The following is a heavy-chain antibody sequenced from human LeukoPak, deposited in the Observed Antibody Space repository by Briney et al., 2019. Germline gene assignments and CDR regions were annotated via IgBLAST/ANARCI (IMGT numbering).Heavy chain of an antibody. Sequence: PEGSLRLSCAASGFSFSSHWMYWVRQPPEKGLVWVSRIKTDGSITTYADSVRGRFTISRDNAKNTLYLQMNSLRAEDTAVYYCARGGRDIAALDYWGQGTLATVSS. CDR1: GFSFSSHW. CDR2: IKTDGSIT. V-gene: IGHV3-74*01. CDR3: ARGGRDIAALDY. J-gene: IGHJ4*02. D-gene: IGHD6-6*01.